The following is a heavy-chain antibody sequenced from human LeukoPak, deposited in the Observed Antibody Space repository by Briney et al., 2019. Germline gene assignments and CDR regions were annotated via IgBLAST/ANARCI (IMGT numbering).Heavy chain of an antibody. CDR1: GGSISSYY. Sequence: SETLSLTCTVSGGSISSYYWSWIRQPPGKGLEWIGYIYYSGSTNYNPSLKSRVTISVDTSKNQFSLKLSSVTAADTAVYYCARDNYYDSSGFGYWGQGTLVTVSS. CDR3: ARDNYYDSSGFGY. D-gene: IGHD3-22*01. V-gene: IGHV4-59*12. J-gene: IGHJ4*02. CDR2: IYYSGST.